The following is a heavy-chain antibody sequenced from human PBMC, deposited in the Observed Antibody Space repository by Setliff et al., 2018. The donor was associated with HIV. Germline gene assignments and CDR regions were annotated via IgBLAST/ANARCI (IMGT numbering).Heavy chain of an antibody. CDR1: GGSVTTYG. V-gene: IGHV1-69*13. Sequence: SVKVSCKASGGSVTTYGITWVRQAPGQGLEWMGGIIPIFGTTKYAQKFQGRVTISADESSRTANMELSSLTVEDTAVYFCARPWGGLVQTANYFDSWGQGTLVTVSS. CDR2: IIPIFGTT. CDR3: ARPWGGLVQTANYFDS. D-gene: IGHD3-3*01. J-gene: IGHJ4*02.